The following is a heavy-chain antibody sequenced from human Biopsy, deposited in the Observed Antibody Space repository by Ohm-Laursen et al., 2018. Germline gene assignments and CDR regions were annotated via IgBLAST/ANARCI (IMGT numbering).Heavy chain of an antibody. CDR3: ARESPLRLGVCGAIRCFKEVFGMDV. J-gene: IGHJ6*02. CDR2: LNPVAEAT. CDR1: GYNFGNYY. D-gene: IGHD2-21*01. V-gene: IGHV1-46*01. Sequence: SSVKVSCKTSGYNFGNYYINWVRQVPGQGLEWLGVLNPVAEATIYAQKFQDRITLTRDTSTNTVYMDLTSLSFEDTAVYYCARESPLRLGVCGAIRCFKEVFGMDVWGQGTTVIVSS.